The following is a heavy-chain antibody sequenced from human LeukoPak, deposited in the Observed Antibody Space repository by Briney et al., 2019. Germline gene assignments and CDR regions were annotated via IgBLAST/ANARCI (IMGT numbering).Heavy chain of an antibody. CDR2: INHSGST. D-gene: IGHD3-10*01. CDR1: GGSFSGYY. J-gene: IGHJ4*02. Sequence: SETLSLTCAVYGGSFSGYYWSWIRQPPGKGLEWIGEINHSGSTNYNPSLKSRVTISVDTSKNQFSLKLSSVTAADTAVYYWAGRRGYWGQGTLVTVSS. CDR3: AGRRGY. V-gene: IGHV4-34*01.